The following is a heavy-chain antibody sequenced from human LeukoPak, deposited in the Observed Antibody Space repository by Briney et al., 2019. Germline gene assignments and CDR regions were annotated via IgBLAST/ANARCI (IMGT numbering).Heavy chain of an antibody. CDR2: IKQDGSEK. Sequence: PGRSLRLSCAASGSTFSSYGMHWVRQAPGKGLEWVANIKQDGSEKFYVDSVKGRFTISRDNAKNSLYLQMNSLRAEDTAVYYCAREGVTAAADYWGQGTLVTVSS. CDR1: GSTFSSYG. J-gene: IGHJ4*02. D-gene: IGHD6-13*01. V-gene: IGHV3-7*01. CDR3: AREGVTAAADY.